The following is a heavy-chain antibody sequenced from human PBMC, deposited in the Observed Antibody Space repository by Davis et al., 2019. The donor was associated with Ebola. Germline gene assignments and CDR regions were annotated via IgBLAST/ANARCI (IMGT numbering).Heavy chain of an antibody. D-gene: IGHD2-2*01. CDR1: GFTFSSYA. J-gene: IGHJ6*02. Sequence: PGGSLRLSCAASGFTFSSYAMHWVRQAPGKGLEWVAVISYDGSNKYYADSVKGRFTISRDNSKNTLYLQMNSLRAEDTAVYYCARDRDCSSTSCMGGRDVWGQGTTVTVSS. CDR3: ARDRDCSSTSCMGGRDV. CDR2: ISYDGSNK. V-gene: IGHV3-30-3*01.